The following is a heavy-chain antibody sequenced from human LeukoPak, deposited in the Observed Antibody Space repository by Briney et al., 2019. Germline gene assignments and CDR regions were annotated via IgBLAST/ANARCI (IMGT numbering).Heavy chain of an antibody. D-gene: IGHD3-3*01. CDR2: INPSGGST. V-gene: IGHV1-46*01. CDR1: GYTFIRYY. Sequence: ASVKVSCKASGYTFIRYYMHWVRQAPGQGLEWMGKINPSGGSTNYAQKFQGRVTMTRDTSISTAYMELSRLRSDDTAVYYCARGQRITIFGVVKNLYYYYYYMDVWGKGTTVTVSS. CDR3: ARGQRITIFGVVKNLYYYYYYMDV. J-gene: IGHJ6*03.